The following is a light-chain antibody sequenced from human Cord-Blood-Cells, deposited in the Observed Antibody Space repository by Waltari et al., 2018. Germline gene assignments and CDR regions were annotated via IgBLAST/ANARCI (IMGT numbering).Light chain of an antibody. V-gene: IGKV3-20*01. CDR3: RQYGSSPWT. CDR1: QSVSSSY. J-gene: IGKJ1*01. Sequence: ELVLTQPPGTLSLSPGEIATLSCRASQSVSSSYLAWYQQKPGQAPRLLIYGASSRATGIPDRFSGSGSGTDFTLTISRLEPEDFAVYYCRQYGSSPWTFGQGTKVEIK. CDR2: GAS.